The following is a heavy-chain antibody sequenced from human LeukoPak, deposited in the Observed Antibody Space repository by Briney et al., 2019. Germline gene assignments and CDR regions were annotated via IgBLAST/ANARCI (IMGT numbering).Heavy chain of an antibody. D-gene: IGHD2-2*01. CDR2: ISGSGYNT. CDR3: ARDAYWTSASCRRDFDS. Sequence: SGGSLRLSCAVSGFTFSSYAISWVRQAPGTGLQWVSAISGSGYNTYYADSVKGRFTISKDNSKSTLYLQMDSLRAEDTAVYYCARDAYWTSASCRRDFDSWGQGTLVTVSS. V-gene: IGHV3-23*01. CDR1: GFTFSSYA. J-gene: IGHJ4*02.